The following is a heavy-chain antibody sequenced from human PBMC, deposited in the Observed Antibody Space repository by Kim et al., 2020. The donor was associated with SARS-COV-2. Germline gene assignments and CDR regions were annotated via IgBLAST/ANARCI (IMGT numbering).Heavy chain of an antibody. J-gene: IGHJ4*02. CDR1: GGTFSSYA. CDR2: IIPIFGTA. Sequence: SVKVSCKASGGTFSSYAISWVRQAPGQGLEWMGGIIPIFGTANYAQKFQGRVTITADESTSTAYMELSSLRSEDTAVYYCARGSSGYLGRKLRELYFDYWGQGTLVTVSS. V-gene: IGHV1-69*13. CDR3: ARGSSGYLGRKLRELYFDY. D-gene: IGHD3-22*01.